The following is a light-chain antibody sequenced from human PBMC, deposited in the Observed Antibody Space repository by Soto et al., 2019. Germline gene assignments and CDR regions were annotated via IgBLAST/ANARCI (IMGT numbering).Light chain of an antibody. CDR1: SSNIGNNY. CDR2: DNN. CDR3: GTWDSSLSAYV. V-gene: IGLV1-51*01. J-gene: IGLJ1*01. Sequence: QSVLTQPPSVSAAPGQKVTISGSGSSSNIGNNYVSWYQQLPGTAPKLLIYDNNKRPSGIPDRFSGSKSGTSATLGITGLQTGDEADYYCGTWDSSLSAYVFGTGTKVTV.